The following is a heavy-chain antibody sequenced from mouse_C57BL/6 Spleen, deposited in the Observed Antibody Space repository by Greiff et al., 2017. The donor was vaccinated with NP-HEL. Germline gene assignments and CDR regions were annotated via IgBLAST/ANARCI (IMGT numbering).Heavy chain of an antibody. CDR3: ARRYGSSYNYAMDY. CDR1: GYTFTSYW. J-gene: IGHJ4*01. Sequence: QVQLQQPGAELVTPGSSVKLSCKASGYTFTSYWMHWVKQRPIQGLEWIGNIDPSDSETHYNQKFKDKATLTVDKSSSTAYMQLSSLTSEDSAVYYCARRYGSSYNYAMDYWGQGTSVTVSS. D-gene: IGHD1-1*01. V-gene: IGHV1-52*01. CDR2: IDPSDSET.